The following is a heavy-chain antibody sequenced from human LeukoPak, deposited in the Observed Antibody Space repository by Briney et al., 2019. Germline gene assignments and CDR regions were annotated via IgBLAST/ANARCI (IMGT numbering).Heavy chain of an antibody. CDR3: AKRLSYSSSWYYFDY. Sequence: PGGSLRLSCAASGFTFGTYAMSWVRQAPGKGLEWVSGISGGGGNTYYADSVKDRFTISRDNSKNTLSLQMNSLRAEDTAVYYCAKRLSYSSSWYYFDYWGQGTLVTVSS. CDR2: ISGGGGNT. D-gene: IGHD6-13*01. J-gene: IGHJ4*02. V-gene: IGHV3-23*01. CDR1: GFTFGTYA.